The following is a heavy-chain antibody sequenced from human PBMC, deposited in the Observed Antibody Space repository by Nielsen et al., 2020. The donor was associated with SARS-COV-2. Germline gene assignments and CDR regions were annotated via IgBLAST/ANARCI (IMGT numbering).Heavy chain of an antibody. Sequence: GALKISCSASGFTFSSYALHWVRQAPGKGLEWVANIKQDGSEKYYVDSVKGRFTISRDNAKNSLYLQMNSLRAEDTAVYYCARGITMIVVVYYYYYGMDVWGQGTTVTVSS. J-gene: IGHJ6*02. CDR3: ARGITMIVVVYYYYYGMDV. D-gene: IGHD3-22*01. CDR2: IKQDGSEK. V-gene: IGHV3-7*04. CDR1: GFTFSSYA.